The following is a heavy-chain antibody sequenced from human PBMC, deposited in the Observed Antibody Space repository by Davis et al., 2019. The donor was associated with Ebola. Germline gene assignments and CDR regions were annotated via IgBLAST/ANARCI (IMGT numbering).Heavy chain of an antibody. CDR2: ISSSSSTI. Sequence: GESLKISCAASGFTFSSYSMNWVRQAPGKGLEWVSYISSSSSTIYYADSVKGRFTISRDNAKNSLYLQMNSLRDEDTAVYYCARVYEQLVLMSDVWGQGTTVTVSS. CDR3: ARVYEQLVLMSDV. CDR1: GFTFSSYS. J-gene: IGHJ6*02. V-gene: IGHV3-48*02. D-gene: IGHD6-6*01.